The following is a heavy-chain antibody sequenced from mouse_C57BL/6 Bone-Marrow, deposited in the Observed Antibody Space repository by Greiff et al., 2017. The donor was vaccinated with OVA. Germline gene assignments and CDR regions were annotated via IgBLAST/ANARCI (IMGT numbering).Heavy chain of an antibody. J-gene: IGHJ1*03. CDR1: GFTFSNYW. Sequence: EVQRVESGGGLVQPGGSMKLSCVASGFTFSNYWMNWVRQSPEKGLEWVAQIRLKSDNYATHYAVSVKGRFTISRDDSKSSVYLQMNNLRAEDTGIYYCTYDGYYGWYFDGWGTGTTVTVSS. V-gene: IGHV6-3*01. CDR3: TYDGYYGWYFDG. D-gene: IGHD2-3*01. CDR2: IRLKSDNYAT.